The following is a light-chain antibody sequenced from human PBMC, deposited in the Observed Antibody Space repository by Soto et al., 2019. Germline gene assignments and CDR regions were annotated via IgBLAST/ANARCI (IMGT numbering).Light chain of an antibody. CDR1: QNISSF. Sequence: DIQMTQSPSSLSASVGDRVTITCRASQNISSFLNWYQQKPGKAPKLLISAASILHSGVPSRFSGSGSGTDFTLSTRILQREVCAIYYCHKSYNAPAFGGGTKVVIK. CDR2: AAS. CDR3: HKSYNAPA. J-gene: IGKJ4*01. V-gene: IGKV1-39*01.